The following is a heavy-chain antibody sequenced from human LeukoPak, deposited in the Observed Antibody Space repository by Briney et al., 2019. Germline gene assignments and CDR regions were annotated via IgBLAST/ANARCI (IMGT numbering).Heavy chain of an antibody. J-gene: IGHJ3*02. V-gene: IGHV4-39*07. CDR2: IYYSGNT. Sequence: SETLSLTCTVSGASISIISYYWGWIRQPPGKGLEWIGSIYYSGNTYYNPSLKSRVTISVDTSKNQFSLKLSSVTAADTAMYYCARGEMATIEDAFDIWGQGTLVTVSS. CDR3: ARGEMATIEDAFDI. CDR1: GASISIISYY. D-gene: IGHD5-24*01.